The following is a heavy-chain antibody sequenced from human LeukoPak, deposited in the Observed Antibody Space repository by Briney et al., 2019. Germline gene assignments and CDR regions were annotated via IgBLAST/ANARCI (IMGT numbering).Heavy chain of an antibody. CDR2: INPNSGGT. J-gene: IGHJ4*02. CDR3: ARGRDSRGYHYDY. V-gene: IGHV1-2*02. D-gene: IGHD3-22*01. Sequence: ASVKVSCKASGYTFTGYYMHWVRQAPGQGLEWMGWINPNSGGTNYAQKFQGRVTMTRDTSISTAYMELSSLRFEDTAIYYCARGRDSRGYHYDYWGQGTLVTVSS. CDR1: GYTFTGYY.